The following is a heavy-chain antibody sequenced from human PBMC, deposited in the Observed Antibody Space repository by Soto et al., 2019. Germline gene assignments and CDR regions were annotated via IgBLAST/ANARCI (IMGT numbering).Heavy chain of an antibody. CDR2: VGGSDTDK. D-gene: IGHD2-8*01. J-gene: IGHJ3*02. CDR3: AKDATAVNGVWDPFDM. V-gene: IGHV3-23*01. Sequence: ESVGGVVQPGGSLRLSCAASGFTFSAYAMSWVRQAPGKGLQWVSGVGGSDTDKHYADSVRGRFTVSRDNSKNTLYLQMNSLRADDTAVYYCAKDATAVNGVWDPFDMWGQGTEVTVSS. CDR1: GFTFSAYA.